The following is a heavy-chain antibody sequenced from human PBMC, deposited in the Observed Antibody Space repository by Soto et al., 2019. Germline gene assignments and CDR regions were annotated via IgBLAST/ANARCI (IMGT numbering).Heavy chain of an antibody. J-gene: IGHJ4*02. Sequence: GGSLRLSCAASGFTFTTYAMSWVRQAPGKGLEWVSIISGSGDSTNYADSVKGRFTVSRDNSKNTVFLQMNSLRVEDTAVYYCAKNSGTFVTSSRVFDLWGQGTPVTVSS. V-gene: IGHV3-23*01. CDR1: GFTFTTYA. CDR3: AKNSGTFVTSSRVFDL. D-gene: IGHD3-10*01. CDR2: ISGSGDST.